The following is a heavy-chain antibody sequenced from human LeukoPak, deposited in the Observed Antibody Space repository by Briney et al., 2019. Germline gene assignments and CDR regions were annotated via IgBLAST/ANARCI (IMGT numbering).Heavy chain of an antibody. CDR1: GVSFSGYY. J-gene: IGHJ4*02. D-gene: IGHD6-25*01. V-gene: IGHV4-34*01. CDR2: INHSGST. Sequence: SETLSLTCAVYGVSFSGYYWSWIRQPPGKGLEWLGEINHSGSTNYNPSLKSRVTISVDTSKNQFSLKLSSVTAADTAVYYCARASWAQRLAPGGYWGQGTLVTVSS. CDR3: ARASWAQRLAPGGY.